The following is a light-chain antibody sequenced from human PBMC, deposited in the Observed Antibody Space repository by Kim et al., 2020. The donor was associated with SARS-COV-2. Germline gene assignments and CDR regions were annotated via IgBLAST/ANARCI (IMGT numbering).Light chain of an antibody. CDR2: GAS. CDR3: QQYGSSPYI. J-gene: IGKJ2*01. V-gene: IGKV3-20*01. CDR1: HSVCSSY. Sequence: LSPGERCPPSWRARHSVCSSYRAWFQQKPGQAPRLLIYGASSRATGIPDSFSGSGSGTDFTLTISRLEPEDFVVYYCQQYGSSPYIFGQETKLEI.